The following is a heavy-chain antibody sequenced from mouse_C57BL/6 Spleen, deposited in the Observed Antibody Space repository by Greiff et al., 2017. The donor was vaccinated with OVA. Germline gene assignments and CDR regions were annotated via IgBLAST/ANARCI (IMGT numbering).Heavy chain of an antibody. CDR3: ARSGDWFAY. D-gene: IGHD3-1*01. J-gene: IGHJ3*01. CDR1: GYTFTSYW. Sequence: QVHVKQPGAELVRPGSSVKLSCKASGYTFTSYWMHWVKQRPIQGLEWIGNIDPSDSETHYNQKFKDKATLTVDKSSSTAYMQLSSLTSEDSAVYYCARSGDWFAYWGQGTLVTVSA. V-gene: IGHV1-52*01. CDR2: IDPSDSET.